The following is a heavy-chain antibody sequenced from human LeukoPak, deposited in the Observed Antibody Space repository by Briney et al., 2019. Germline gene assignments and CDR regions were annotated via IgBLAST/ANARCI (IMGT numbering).Heavy chain of an antibody. CDR3: ARDPYSGSPD. CDR1: GCTISSYW. V-gene: IGHV3-7*01. Sequence: GSLRLSCAASGCTISSYWMNWVRQAPGKGLEWVAAIKEDGGENDYVDSMKGRFTIARDNAKTSLYLQMNSLRAEDTAVYYCARDPYSGSPDWGQGTLVSDCS. D-gene: IGHD1-26*01. J-gene: IGHJ4*02. CDR2: IKEDGGEN.